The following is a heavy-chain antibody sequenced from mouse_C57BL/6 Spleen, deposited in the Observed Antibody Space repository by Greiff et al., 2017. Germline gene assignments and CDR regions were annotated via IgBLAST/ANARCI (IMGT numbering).Heavy chain of an antibody. V-gene: IGHV1-55*01. CDR2: IYPGSGST. Sequence: QVQLQQPGAELVKPGASVKMSCKASGYTFTSYWITWVKPRPGQGLEWIGDIYPGSGSTNYNEKFKSKATLTVDTSSSTAYMQLSSLTSEDSAVYYCARYYTVGSSYRWFAYWGQGTLVTVSA. J-gene: IGHJ3*01. CDR3: ARYYTVGSSYRWFAY. CDR1: GYTFTSYW. D-gene: IGHD1-1*01.